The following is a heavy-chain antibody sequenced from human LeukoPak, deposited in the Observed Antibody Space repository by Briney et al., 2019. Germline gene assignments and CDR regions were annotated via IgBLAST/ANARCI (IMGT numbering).Heavy chain of an antibody. V-gene: IGHV3-53*01. J-gene: IGHJ6*02. CDR2: IYSGGTT. D-gene: IGHD5-24*01. CDR3: AKEGRDVKNARYGMDV. Sequence: GRSLRLSCAASGFTFSSHWMHWVRQAPGKGLEWVSVIYSGGTTYYADSVKGRFTFSRDNSKNTLYLQMNSLRAEDTAVYYCAKEGRDVKNARYGMDVWGQGTTVTVSS. CDR1: GFTFSSHW.